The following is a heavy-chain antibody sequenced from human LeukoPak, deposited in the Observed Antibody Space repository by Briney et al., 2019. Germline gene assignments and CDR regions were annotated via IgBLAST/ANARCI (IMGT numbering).Heavy chain of an antibody. Sequence: GASVKVSCKASGYTFTSYAISWVRQAPGQGLEWMGGIIPIFGTANYAQKFQGRVTITADESTSTAYMELSSLRSEDTAVYYCARKALGGTTFYYYYGMDVWGQGTTVTVSS. CDR1: GYTFTSYA. CDR2: IIPIFGTA. D-gene: IGHD2-15*01. J-gene: IGHJ6*02. V-gene: IGHV1-69*13. CDR3: ARKALGGTTFYYYYGMDV.